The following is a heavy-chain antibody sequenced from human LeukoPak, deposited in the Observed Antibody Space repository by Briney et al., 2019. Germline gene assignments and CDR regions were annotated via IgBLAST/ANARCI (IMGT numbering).Heavy chain of an antibody. CDR2: IKQDGSEK. J-gene: IGHJ6*02. D-gene: IGHD3-3*01. Sequence: PGGSLRLSCAASGFTFSSYWMSWVRQAPGKGLEWVANIKQDGSEKYYVDSVKGRFTISRDNAKNSLYLQMNSLRAEDTAVYYCAREGPYDFWSGYLYYYGMDVWGQGTTVTVSS. CDR1: GFTFSSYW. CDR3: AREGPYDFWSGYLYYYGMDV. V-gene: IGHV3-7*01.